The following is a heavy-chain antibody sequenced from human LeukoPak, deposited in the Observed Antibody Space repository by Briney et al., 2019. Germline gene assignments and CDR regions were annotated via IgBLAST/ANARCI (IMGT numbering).Heavy chain of an antibody. CDR3: AREYPTGDYFDY. J-gene: IGHJ4*02. D-gene: IGHD1-14*01. CDR1: GGSISSYY. V-gene: IGHV4-59*01. Sequence: SETLSVTCTVSGGSISSYYWSWIRQPPGKGMEWIGYIYYSGSTNYNPSLKSRVTISVDTSKNQFSLKLSSVTAADTAVYYCAREYPTGDYFDYWGQGTLVTVSS. CDR2: IYYSGST.